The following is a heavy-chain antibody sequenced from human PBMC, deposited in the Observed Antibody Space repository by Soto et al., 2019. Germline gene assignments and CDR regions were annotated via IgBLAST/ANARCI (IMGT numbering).Heavy chain of an antibody. V-gene: IGHV3-7*03. CDR2: IDQGGLET. J-gene: IGHJ4*02. CDR3: ARTILIRYFDN. D-gene: IGHD2-8*01. Sequence: EVQLVQSGGGLVQPGGSLRLSCEASGFTFSHYWMSLVRQAPGKGLEWVAFIDQGGLETHYADSVKGRLTLSRDNAKNTVLLEMSSLRAEDTAMYYCARTILIRYFDNGGQGTPVPVSS. CDR1: GFTFSHYW.